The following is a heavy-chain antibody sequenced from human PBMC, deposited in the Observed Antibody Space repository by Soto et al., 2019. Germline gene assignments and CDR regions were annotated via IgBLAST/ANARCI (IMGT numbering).Heavy chain of an antibody. CDR3: ASSSYGTYYYYGMDV. D-gene: IGHD5-18*01. CDR1: GYSFTSYW. Sequence: GESLKISCKGSGYSFTSYWIGWVRQMPGKGLEWMGIIYPGDSDTRYSPSFQGQVTISADKSISTAYLQWSSLKASDTAMYYCASSSYGTYYYYGMDVWGQGTTVNVS. CDR2: IYPGDSDT. J-gene: IGHJ6*01. V-gene: IGHV5-51*01.